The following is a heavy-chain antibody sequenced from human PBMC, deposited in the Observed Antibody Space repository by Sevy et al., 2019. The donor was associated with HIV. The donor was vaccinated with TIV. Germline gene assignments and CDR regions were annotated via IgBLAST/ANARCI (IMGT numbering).Heavy chain of an antibody. V-gene: IGHV1-69*13. CDR1: GGTFSSYA. D-gene: IGHD3-22*01. CDR2: IIPIFGTA. J-gene: IGHJ4*02. CDR3: ARDLYYYDSSGYGVWDYFDY. Sequence: ASVKVSCKASGGTFSSYAISWVRQAPGQGLEWMGRIIPIFGTANYAQKFQGRVTITADESTSTAYMELSSLRSEDTAVYYCARDLYYYDSSGYGVWDYFDYWGQGTLVTVSS.